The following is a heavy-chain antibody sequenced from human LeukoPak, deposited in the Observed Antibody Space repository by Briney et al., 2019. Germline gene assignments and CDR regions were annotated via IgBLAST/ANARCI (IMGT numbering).Heavy chain of an antibody. D-gene: IGHD3-22*01. Sequence: RPGGSLRLSRAASGFTFSNAWMSWVRQAPGKGLEGIGRIKRKSDGCTTDYAAPVKGRFTISRDDSKNTVYLQMNSLKTEDTAVYYCTTVGLSGYYDSRGYYYFDYWGQGTLVTVSS. CDR1: GFTFSNAW. V-gene: IGHV3-15*01. CDR3: TTVGLSGYYDSRGYYYFDY. CDR2: IKRKSDGCTT. J-gene: IGHJ4*02.